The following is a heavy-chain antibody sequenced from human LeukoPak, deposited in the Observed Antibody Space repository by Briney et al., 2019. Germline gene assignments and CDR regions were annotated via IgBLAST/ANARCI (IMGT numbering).Heavy chain of an antibody. V-gene: IGHV1-2*02. CDR2: INPNSGDT. CDR3: ARGLAAPKGLGIEY. D-gene: IGHD6-13*01. CDR1: GYILTDYY. J-gene: IGHJ4*02. Sequence: ASVKVSCKASGYILTDYYMHWVRQAPGQGLEWMGWINPNSGDTNYAQKFQGRVTMTRDTSISTVYMELRSLRSDDTAVYYCARGLAAPKGLGIEYWGQGTLVTVSS.